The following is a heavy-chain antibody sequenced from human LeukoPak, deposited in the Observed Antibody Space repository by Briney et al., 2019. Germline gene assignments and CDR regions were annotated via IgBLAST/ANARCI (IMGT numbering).Heavy chain of an antibody. J-gene: IGHJ4*02. CDR3: ARGDLAIVATIPVD. V-gene: IGHV4-59*01. D-gene: IGHD5-12*01. CDR1: GGSISTYY. Sequence: PSETLSLTCSVSGGSISTYYWSWIRQPPGEGLEWIGYIYYKGSTNYNPSLKSRVTISVDPSRNQFSLKLTSVTAADTAVYYCARGDLAIVATIPVDWGQGTLVTVSS. CDR2: IYYKGST.